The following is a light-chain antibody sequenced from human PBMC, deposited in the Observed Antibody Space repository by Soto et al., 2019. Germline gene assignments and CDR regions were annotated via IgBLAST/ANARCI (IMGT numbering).Light chain of an antibody. V-gene: IGKV3-15*01. CDR3: QQYDNWPPV. CDR1: QSVGSN. Sequence: EIVMTQSPATLSVSPGERATLSCRASQSVGSNLAWYQQTPGQAPRLLIYGASTRATGIPARFIGSGSGTEFTLTISSLQSEDFAVYYCQQYDNWPPVFGGGTKVEIK. CDR2: GAS. J-gene: IGKJ4*01.